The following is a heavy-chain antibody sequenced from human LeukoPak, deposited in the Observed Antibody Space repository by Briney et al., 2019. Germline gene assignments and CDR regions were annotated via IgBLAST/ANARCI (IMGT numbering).Heavy chain of an antibody. CDR2: ISSSSSTI. CDR3: AKDCDYVWGSYRQGPYFDY. CDR1: RFTFSSSS. Sequence: GGSLRLSCVASRFTFSSSSMNWVRQAPGKGLEWISYISSSSSTIYYADSVKGRFTISRDNSKNTLYLQMNSLRAEDTAVYYCAKDCDYVWGSYRQGPYFDYWGQGTLVTVSS. D-gene: IGHD3-16*02. J-gene: IGHJ4*02. V-gene: IGHV3-48*01.